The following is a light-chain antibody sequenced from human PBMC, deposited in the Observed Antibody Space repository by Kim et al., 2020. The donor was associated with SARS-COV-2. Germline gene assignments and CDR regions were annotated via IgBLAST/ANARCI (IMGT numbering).Light chain of an antibody. V-gene: IGKV1-12*01. CDR2: AAS. Sequence: SASVGERVTITCGATQGISSWLAWYQQKPGTATKLLIYAASSLQSGVPSRFSGSEAGTDFTLTISSLQPEDFATYDWQQANSFPRTFGQGTKLEIK. J-gene: IGKJ2*02. CDR1: QGISSW. CDR3: QQANSFPRT.